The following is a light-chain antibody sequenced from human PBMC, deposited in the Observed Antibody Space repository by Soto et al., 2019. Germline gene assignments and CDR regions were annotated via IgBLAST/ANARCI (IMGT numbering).Light chain of an antibody. CDR1: QSISSW. CDR3: QQYNSYPWT. CDR2: DAS. Sequence: QSPSTLSASVGDRVTITCRASQSISSWLAWYQQKPGKAPKLLIYDASSLESGVPSRFSGSGSGTEFTLTISSLQPDDFATYYCQQYNSYPWTFGQGTKVDIK. J-gene: IGKJ1*01. V-gene: IGKV1-5*01.